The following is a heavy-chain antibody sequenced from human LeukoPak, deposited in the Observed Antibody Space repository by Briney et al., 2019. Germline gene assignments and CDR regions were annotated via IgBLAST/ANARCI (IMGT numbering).Heavy chain of an antibody. D-gene: IGHD7-27*01. CDR3: ARGGTGDPGVDY. V-gene: IGHV4-59*01. CDR1: GGSIRPYY. CDR2: IYYSGTT. J-gene: IGHJ4*02. Sequence: SETLSLTCTVSGGSIRPYYWNWIRQPPGKGLEWIGYIYYSGTTKYKSSLESRITISVDTSKNQFSLKLRSVTAADTAVYYCARGGTGDPGVDYWGQGTLVTVSP.